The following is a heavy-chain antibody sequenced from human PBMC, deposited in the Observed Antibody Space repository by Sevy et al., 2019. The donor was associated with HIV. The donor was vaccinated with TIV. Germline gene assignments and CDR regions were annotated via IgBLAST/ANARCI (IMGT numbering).Heavy chain of an antibody. CDR1: GGSISSSSYY. V-gene: IGHV4-39*01. CDR3: ARQYYDSSTYYYGGFDY. Sequence: SETLSLTCTVSGGSISSSSYYWGWIRQPPGKGLEWIGSMYYSGSTYYNPSLKSRVTISVDTSRNQFSLRLSSVTAADTAVYYCARQYYDSSTYYYGGFDYWGQGTLVTVSS. J-gene: IGHJ4*02. CDR2: MYYSGST. D-gene: IGHD3-22*01.